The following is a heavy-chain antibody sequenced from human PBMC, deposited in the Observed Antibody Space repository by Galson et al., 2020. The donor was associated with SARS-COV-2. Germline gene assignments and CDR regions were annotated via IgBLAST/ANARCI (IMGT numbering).Heavy chain of an antibody. D-gene: IGHD1-26*01. Sequence: KASETLSLTCTVSVGSISSGGYYWSWIRQHPGKGLEWIGYIYYSGSTYYNPSLKSRVTISVDTSKNQFSLKLSSVTAADTAVYYCARDRQLVENAFDIWGQGTMVTVSS. V-gene: IGHV4-31*03. J-gene: IGHJ3*02. CDR3: ARDRQLVENAFDI. CDR2: IYYSGST. CDR1: VGSISSGGYY.